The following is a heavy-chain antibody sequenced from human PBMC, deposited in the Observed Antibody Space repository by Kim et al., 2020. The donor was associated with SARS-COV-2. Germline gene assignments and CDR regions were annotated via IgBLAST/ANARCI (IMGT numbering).Heavy chain of an antibody. V-gene: IGHV3-21*01. CDR1: GFTFSSYS. CDR3: ARGAPGDIVGDWFDP. Sequence: GGSLRLSCAASGFTFSSYSMNWVRQAPGKGLEWVSSISSSSSSYIYYADSVKGRFTISRDNAKNSLYLQMNSLRAEDTAVYYCARGAPGDIVGDWFDPWGQGTLVTVSS. D-gene: IGHD2-15*01. J-gene: IGHJ5*02. CDR2: ISSSSSSYI.